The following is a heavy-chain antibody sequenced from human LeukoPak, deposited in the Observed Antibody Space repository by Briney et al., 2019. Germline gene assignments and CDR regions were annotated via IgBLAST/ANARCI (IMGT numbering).Heavy chain of an antibody. J-gene: IGHJ4*02. D-gene: IGHD3-16*01. V-gene: IGHV1-18*01. CDR3: GRWGSRPNGG. CDR1: GYVFINHG. Sequence: ASVKVSCKASGYVFINHGISWVRQAPGQGLEWMGWISAYNGRIDYGQNFQGRVTMTTDTSTSTAYMELRSLTSDDTAVYYCGRWGSRPNGGRGQGTLVHVFS. CDR2: ISAYNGRI.